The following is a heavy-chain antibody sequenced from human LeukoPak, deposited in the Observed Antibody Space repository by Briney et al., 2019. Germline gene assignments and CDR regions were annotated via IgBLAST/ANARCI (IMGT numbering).Heavy chain of an antibody. V-gene: IGHV3-21*01. Sequence: GGSLRLSCAASGFTFSNTWMSWVRQAPGKGLEWVSSISSSSNYIYYADSVKGRFTISRDNAKNSLYLQMNNLRVEDTAVYYCVGPLGYWGQGSLVTVSS. CDR1: GFTFSNTW. CDR2: ISSSSNYI. CDR3: VGPLGY. J-gene: IGHJ4*02. D-gene: IGHD3-16*01.